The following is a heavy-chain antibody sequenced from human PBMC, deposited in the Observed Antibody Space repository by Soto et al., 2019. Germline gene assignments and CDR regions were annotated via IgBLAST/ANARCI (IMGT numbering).Heavy chain of an antibody. CDR2: IDYSGST. Sequence: PSQTFSLRRTVSGGSISSFYWTGNRQPPEKGLELIGYIDYSGSTKYNPSIKIRLTLSVAXXXXXIXLXLXXXTAAXTAVYYCATRSGIYGDLVDYWGPGTLVT. V-gene: IGHV4-59*01. CDR1: GGSISSFY. CDR3: ATRSGIYGDLVDY. D-gene: IGHD4-17*01. J-gene: IGHJ4*02.